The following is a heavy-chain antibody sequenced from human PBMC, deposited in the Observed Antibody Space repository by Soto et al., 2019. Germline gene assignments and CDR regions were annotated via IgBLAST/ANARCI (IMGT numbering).Heavy chain of an antibody. Sequence: QVQLVQSGAEVKKPGSSVKVSCKASGGTFSSYAISWVRQAPGQGLEWMGGIIPIFGTANYAQKFQGRVTITGAESRRTANMELSGMKLEHPAVYYGARNKGEPKRNFPFAYGGQGPLVTVPS. CDR3: ARNKGEPKRNFPFAY. V-gene: IGHV1-69*01. J-gene: IGHJ4*02. D-gene: IGHD3-16*01. CDR1: GGTFSSYA. CDR2: IIPIFGTA.